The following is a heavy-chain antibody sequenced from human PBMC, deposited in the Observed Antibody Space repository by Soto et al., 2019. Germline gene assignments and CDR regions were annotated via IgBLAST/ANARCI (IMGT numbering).Heavy chain of an antibody. J-gene: IGHJ5*02. V-gene: IGHV1-69*06. D-gene: IGHD2-15*01. CDR1: GGTFSSYA. CDR3: ARDLSSGGSCPASGLNWFDP. Sequence: SVKVSCKAAGGTFSSYAISWVRQAPGQGLEWMGGIIPIFGTANYAQKFQGRVTITADKSTSTAYMELSSLRSEDTAVYYCARDLSSGGSCPASGLNWFDPWG. CDR2: IIPIFGTA.